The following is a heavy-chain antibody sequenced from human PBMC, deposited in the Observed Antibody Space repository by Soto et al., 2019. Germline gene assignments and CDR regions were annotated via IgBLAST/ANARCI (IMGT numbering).Heavy chain of an antibody. CDR2: INPNSGGT. V-gene: IGHV1-2*04. D-gene: IGHD5-18*01. CDR3: ARAGDTALYYYYYGMDV. CDR1: GYTFTGYY. Sequence: QVQLVQSGAEVKKPGASVKVSCKASGYTFTGYYMHWVRQAPGQGLEWMGWINPNSGGTNYAQKFQGWVTMTRDTCISTAYMELSRLRSDDTAVYYCARAGDTALYYYYYGMDVWGQGTTVTVSS. J-gene: IGHJ6*02.